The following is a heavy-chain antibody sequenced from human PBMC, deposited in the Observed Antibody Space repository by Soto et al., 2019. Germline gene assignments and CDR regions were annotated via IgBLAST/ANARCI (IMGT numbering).Heavy chain of an antibody. J-gene: IGHJ3*02. CDR3: ARGYSSSSQGAFDI. Sequence: SETLSLTCSVSGGSISSGGYYWSWICQHPGKGLEWIGYIYYSGSTYYNPSLKSRVTISVDTSKNQFSLKLSSVTAADTAVYYCARGYSSSSQGAFDIWGQGTMVTVSS. D-gene: IGHD6-13*01. CDR2: IYYSGST. CDR1: GGSISSGGYY. V-gene: IGHV4-31*03.